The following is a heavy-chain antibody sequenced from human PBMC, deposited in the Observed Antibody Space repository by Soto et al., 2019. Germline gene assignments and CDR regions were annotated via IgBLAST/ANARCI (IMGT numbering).Heavy chain of an antibody. CDR3: AREVVVPAARGGFDY. CDR2: IYHSGST. CDR1: GCSISSGGYS. J-gene: IGHJ4*02. D-gene: IGHD2-2*01. V-gene: IGHV4-30-2*01. Sequence: QLQLQESGSGLVKPSQTLSLTCAVSGCSISSGGYSWSWIRQPPGKGLEWIGYIYHSGSTYYKPSLKSRVTISVDRSKNQFSLKLSSVPAADTAVYYCAREVVVPAARGGFDYWGQGTLVTVSS.